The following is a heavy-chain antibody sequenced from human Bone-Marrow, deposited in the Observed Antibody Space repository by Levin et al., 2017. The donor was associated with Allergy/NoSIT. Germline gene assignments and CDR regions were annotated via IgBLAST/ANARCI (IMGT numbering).Heavy chain of an antibody. CDR1: GGSISNYY. J-gene: IGHJ5*02. CDR2: IYESGST. V-gene: IGHV4-59*01. D-gene: IGHD3-10*01. CDR3: ARDEVTIVGGTIPRQSCFDP. Sequence: PSETLSLTCTVSGGSISNYYWSWIRQAPGKGLEWIGYIYESGSTNYNPSLKSRVTMSVDPSKNQFSLKLNSVTAADTAVYYCARDEVTIVGGTIPRQSCFDPWGQGTLVTVSS.